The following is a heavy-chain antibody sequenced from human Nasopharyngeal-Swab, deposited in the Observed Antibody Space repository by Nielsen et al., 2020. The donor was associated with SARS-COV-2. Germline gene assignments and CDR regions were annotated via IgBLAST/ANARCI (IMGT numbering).Heavy chain of an antibody. CDR3: ARVWGATCLN. CDR2: IYYRGST. J-gene: IGHJ4*02. Sequence: RQAPGKGLEWIGYIYYRGSTNYNPSLKSRVTISVDTSKNQFSLKLSSVTAADTAVYYCARVWGATCLNWGQGTLVTVPS. D-gene: IGHD1-26*01. V-gene: IGHV4-59*01.